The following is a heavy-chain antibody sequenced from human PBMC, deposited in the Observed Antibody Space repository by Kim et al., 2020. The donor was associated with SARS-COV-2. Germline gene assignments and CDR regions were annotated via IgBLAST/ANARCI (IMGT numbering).Heavy chain of an antibody. CDR1: GGSISSSSYY. CDR2: IYYSGST. D-gene: IGHD5-18*01. V-gene: IGHV4-39*07. CDR3: ATDLERAAMVPFFDY. J-gene: IGHJ4*02. Sequence: SETLSLTCTVSGGSISSSSYYWGWIRQLPGKGLEWIGSIYYSGSTHYNPSLKSRVTISVDTSKNQFSLKLSSVTAADTAVYYCATDLERAAMVPFFDYWGQGTLVTVST.